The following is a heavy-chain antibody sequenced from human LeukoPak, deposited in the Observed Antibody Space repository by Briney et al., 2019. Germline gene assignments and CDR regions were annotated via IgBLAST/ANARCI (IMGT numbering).Heavy chain of an antibody. V-gene: IGHV1-8*03. Sequence: ASVKVSCKASGYTFTGYYIHWVRQAPGQGLEWMAWINPYSGDTDSAQKFQGRVTITRNTSISTAYMELSSLRSEDTAVYYCARGVSAAADVFGHYYYYMDVWGKGTTVTVPS. J-gene: IGHJ6*03. CDR3: ARGVSAAADVFGHYYYYMDV. CDR2: INPYSGDT. D-gene: IGHD6-13*01. CDR1: GYTFTGYY.